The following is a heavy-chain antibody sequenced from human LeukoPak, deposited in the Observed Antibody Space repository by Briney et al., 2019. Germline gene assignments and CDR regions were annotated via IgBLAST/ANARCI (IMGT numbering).Heavy chain of an antibody. CDR1: GYTFTSYG. CDR2: ISAYNGNT. D-gene: IGHD6-13*01. V-gene: IGHV1-18*01. CDR3: ARDSHSSSWYLYYYYGMDV. Sequence: GASVKVSCKASGYTFTSYGISWVRQAPGQGLEWMGWISAYNGNTNYAQKLQGRVTMTTDTSTSTAYMELRSLRSDDTAVYYCARDSHSSSWYLYYYYGMDVWGQGTTVTVSS. J-gene: IGHJ6*02.